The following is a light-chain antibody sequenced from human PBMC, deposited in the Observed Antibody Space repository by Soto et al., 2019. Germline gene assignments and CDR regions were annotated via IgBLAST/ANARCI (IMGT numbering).Light chain of an antibody. CDR2: GVY. CDR1: QSVSSN. V-gene: IGKV3D-15*01. Sequence: EIAMSQSPTILSVSPGVRATLSCRASQSVSSNLARYQQKPGQAPRLLIYGVYTRAPGIPARFSGSGAGTEFTLTISSLQSEDFAVYYCQQYHSWPPRTFGQGTKVDIK. CDR3: QQYHSWPPRT. J-gene: IGKJ1*01.